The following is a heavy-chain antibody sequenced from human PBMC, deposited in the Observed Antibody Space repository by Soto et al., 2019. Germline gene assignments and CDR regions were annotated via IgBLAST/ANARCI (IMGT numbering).Heavy chain of an antibody. Sequence: QVQLQESGPGLVKPSQTLSLTCTVSGGSISSGGYYWSWIRQHPGKGLEWIGYIYYSGSTYYNPSHKTRVTISVDTSKNHFSLKLSSVTAADTAVYYCARSMYGSGSYYKVWGVDYWGQGTLVTVSS. CDR3: ARSMYGSGSYYKVWGVDY. CDR1: GGSISSGGYY. J-gene: IGHJ4*02. CDR2: IYYSGST. V-gene: IGHV4-31*03. D-gene: IGHD3-10*01.